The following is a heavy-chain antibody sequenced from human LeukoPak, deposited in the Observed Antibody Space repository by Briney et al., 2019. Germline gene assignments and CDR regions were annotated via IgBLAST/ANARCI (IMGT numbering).Heavy chain of an antibody. CDR2: IRSSGTTI. D-gene: IGHD3-22*01. J-gene: IGHJ4*02. V-gene: IGHV3-48*03. Sequence: GGSLRLSCAASGFTFSSYEMNWVRQAPGKGLEWVSSIRSSGTTIYYADSVKGRFTVSRDSAKNSVYLQMNSLRAEDTAVYYCGSGVIFYDSSGRNYWGQGTLVTVSS. CDR3: GSGVIFYDSSGRNY. CDR1: GFTFSSYE.